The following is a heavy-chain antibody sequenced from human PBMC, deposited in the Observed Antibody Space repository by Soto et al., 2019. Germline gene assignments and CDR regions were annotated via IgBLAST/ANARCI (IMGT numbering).Heavy chain of an antibody. CDR1: GGSISIGDYY. Sequence: SETLSLTCTVSGGSISIGDYYWSCIRQPPGKGLEWIGYIYYSGSTYYNPSLKSRVTISVDASKNQFSLKLSSVAAADTAVYYCARDSPNYDSSGYYLEYYGMDVWGQGTTVTVSS. V-gene: IGHV4-30-4*01. J-gene: IGHJ6*02. CDR3: ARDSPNYDSSGYYLEYYGMDV. D-gene: IGHD3-22*01. CDR2: IYYSGST.